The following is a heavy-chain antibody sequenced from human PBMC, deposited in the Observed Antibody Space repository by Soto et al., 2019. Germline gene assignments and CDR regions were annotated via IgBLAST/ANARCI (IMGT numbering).Heavy chain of an antibody. Sequence: QVQLQESGPGLVKPSQTLSLTCTVSGDSISSGRYFWNWIRQHPGKGLEWIGYIYYSGSTYYNPSLKSRVTMSVDTSKNQFSQKLSSVTAAYTAVYYSAGDNSGYSLFEHCGKGTLVTVSS. D-gene: IGHD3-22*01. CDR3: AGDNSGYSLFEH. J-gene: IGHJ4*02. V-gene: IGHV4-31*03. CDR1: GDSISSGRYF. CDR2: IYYSGST.